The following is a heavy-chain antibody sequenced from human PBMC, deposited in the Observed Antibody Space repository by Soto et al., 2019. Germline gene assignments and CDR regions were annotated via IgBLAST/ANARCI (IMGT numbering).Heavy chain of an antibody. D-gene: IGHD3-16*02. CDR1: GYSFTSYW. CDR3: ARLSQGNNRSKYRKRENWFVP. CDR2: NYPGVSDT. Sequence: PGESLKISCLGSGYSFTSYWIGCVRQMLGKYLEWIRINYPGVSDTRYSPSFQGQVTVAADESIGTAYRQWSSQNAADTAMYYCARLSQGNNRSKYRKRENWFVPWGQETLLTVST. V-gene: IGHV5-51*01. J-gene: IGHJ5*01.